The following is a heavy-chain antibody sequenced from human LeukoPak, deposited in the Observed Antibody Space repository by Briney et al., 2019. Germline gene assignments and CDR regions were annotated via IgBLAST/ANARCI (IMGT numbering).Heavy chain of an antibody. CDR2: IYYSAST. CDR1: GGSNSAYY. J-gene: IGHJ4*02. Sequence: SETLSLTCTVSGGSNSAYYWSWIRQSPGKGLEWIGYIYYSASTNYNPSLKSRVTISEDTSKNQFSLKLNSVTAADTAVYYCARGRGGASSTWYVGFDYWGQGILVTVSS. D-gene: IGHD6-13*01. V-gene: IGHV4-59*01. CDR3: ARGRGGASSTWYVGFDY.